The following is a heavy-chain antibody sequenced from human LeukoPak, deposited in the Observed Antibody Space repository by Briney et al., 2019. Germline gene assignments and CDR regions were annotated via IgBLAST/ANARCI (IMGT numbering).Heavy chain of an antibody. Sequence: GGSLRLSCAASGFTFGSFGMSWVRQAPGKGLEWVSRINSDGSSTSYADSVKGRFTISRDNAKNTLYLQMNSLRAEDTAVYYCARAMIVVSNQFDYWGQGTLVTVSS. D-gene: IGHD3-22*01. J-gene: IGHJ4*02. CDR1: GFTFGSFG. CDR3: ARAMIVVSNQFDY. V-gene: IGHV3-74*01. CDR2: INSDGSST.